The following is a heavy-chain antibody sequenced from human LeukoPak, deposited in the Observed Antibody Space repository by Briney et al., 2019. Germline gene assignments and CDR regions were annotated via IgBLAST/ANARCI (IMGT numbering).Heavy chain of an antibody. CDR2: INHNGGT. CDR1: SESLSNYY. V-gene: IGHV4-34*01. D-gene: IGHD5-18*01. Sequence: SETLSLTCAVYSESLSNYYWSWIRQSPDKGLVWIGEINHNGGTNYNPSLKSRVTISVDTSKNQVSLKLGSVTAADTAVYYCVRSYNYGPLLWGQGTTVTVSS. J-gene: IGHJ6*02. CDR3: VRSYNYGPLL.